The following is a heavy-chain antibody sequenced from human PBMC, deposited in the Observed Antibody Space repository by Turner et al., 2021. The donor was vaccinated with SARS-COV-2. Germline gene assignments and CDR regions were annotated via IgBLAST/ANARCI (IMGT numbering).Heavy chain of an antibody. Sequence: EVQLVESGGGLNQPGGSLRLSCAAFGHNVAVNYMAWVRRAPGKGLECAALIYSDGSTFYADSVKGRFAVSRDTSRNVLYLQMSSLTVDDTAVYFCARGYGSNWYRGYGLDVWGRGTTVTVSS. J-gene: IGHJ6*02. V-gene: IGHV3-53*01. CDR1: GHNVAVNY. CDR2: IYSDGST. CDR3: ARGYGSNWYRGYGLDV. D-gene: IGHD6-13*01.